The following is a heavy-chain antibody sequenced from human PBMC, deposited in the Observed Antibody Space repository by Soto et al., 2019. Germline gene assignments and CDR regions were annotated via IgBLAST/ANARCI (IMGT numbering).Heavy chain of an antibody. CDR2: IFHSGST. CDR3: ARWGGSGSPDWYFYA. D-gene: IGHD1-26*01. J-gene: IGHJ2*01. CDR1: GGSISSGGYS. Sequence: QLQLQESGSGLVKPSQTLSLTCAVSGGSISSGGYSWSWLRQPPGKGLEWIGYIFHSGSTYYNPSLPSPRPIPMDTATTHTALELRFVTAAEPAAYYCARWGGSGSPDWYFYAWGRGTLVSVSS. V-gene: IGHV4-30-2*01.